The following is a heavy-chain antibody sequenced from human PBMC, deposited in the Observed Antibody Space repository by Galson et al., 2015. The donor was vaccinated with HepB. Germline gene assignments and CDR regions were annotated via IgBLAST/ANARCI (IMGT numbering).Heavy chain of an antibody. J-gene: IGHJ6*02. Sequence: SLRLSCAASGFTVSSNYMSWVRQAPGKGLEWVSVIYSGGSTYYADSVKGRFTISRDNSKNTLYLQMNSLRAEDTAVYYCARVKPNYYYYGMDVWGQGTTVTVSS. CDR1: GFTVSSNY. V-gene: IGHV3-53*01. CDR3: ARVKPNYYYYGMDV. CDR2: IYSGGST.